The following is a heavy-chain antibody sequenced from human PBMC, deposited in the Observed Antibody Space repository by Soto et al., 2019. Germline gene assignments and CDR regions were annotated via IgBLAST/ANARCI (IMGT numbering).Heavy chain of an antibody. J-gene: IGHJ6*02. Sequence: GASVKVSCKPSGYTFTFFAMHWVRQAPGQGLEWMGWINTGNGDTKYSQNFQGRVTITRDTSASTAYMELSSLRSEDTAVYFFARDTEINYDILTGHSYGMDVWGQGTTVTVSS. CDR1: GYTFTFFA. D-gene: IGHD3-9*01. CDR2: INTGNGDT. V-gene: IGHV1-3*04. CDR3: ARDTEINYDILTGHSYGMDV.